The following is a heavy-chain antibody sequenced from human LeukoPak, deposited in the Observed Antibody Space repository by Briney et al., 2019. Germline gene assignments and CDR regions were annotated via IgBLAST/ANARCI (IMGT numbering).Heavy chain of an antibody. CDR3: ARVYSSGSRAFQH. Sequence: PAETLSLTCTVSGYSISSGYYWGWIRQPPGKGLEWIGSIYHSGSTYYNPSLKSRVTISVDTSKNQFSLKLSSVTAADTAVNYCARVYSSGSRAFQHWGQGTLVTVSS. J-gene: IGHJ1*01. CDR2: IYHSGST. V-gene: IGHV4-38-2*02. CDR1: GYSISSGYY. D-gene: IGHD6-19*01.